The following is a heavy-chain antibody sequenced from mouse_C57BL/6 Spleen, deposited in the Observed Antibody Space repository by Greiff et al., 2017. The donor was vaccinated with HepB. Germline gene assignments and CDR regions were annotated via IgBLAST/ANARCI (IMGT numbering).Heavy chain of an antibody. Sequence: VQLKESGAELVRPGASVKLSCTASGFNIKDDYMHWVKQRPEQGLEWIGWIDPENGDTEYASKFQGKATITADTSSNTAYLQLSSLTSEDTAVNYCTRPLYYGSSSAWFAYWGQGTLVTVSA. J-gene: IGHJ3*01. CDR1: GFNIKDDY. V-gene: IGHV14-4*01. CDR2: IDPENGDT. CDR3: TRPLYYGSSSAWFAY. D-gene: IGHD1-1*01.